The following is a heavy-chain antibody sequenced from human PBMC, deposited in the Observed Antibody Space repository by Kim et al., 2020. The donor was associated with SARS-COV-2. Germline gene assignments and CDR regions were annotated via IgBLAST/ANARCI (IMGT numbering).Heavy chain of an antibody. D-gene: IGHD2-15*01. CDR1: GFTFSNFW. CDR3: VRRYWSGGGCYYDY. V-gene: IGHV3-74*01. Sequence: GGSLRLSCAASGFTFSNFWMHWVRQAPGKGLMWVSRINSDGSSTIYADSVKGRFTISRDNAKNTLYLQMNSLRAEDTAIYYCVRRYWSGGGCYYDYWGQGTLVPVSS. CDR2: INSDGSST. J-gene: IGHJ4*02.